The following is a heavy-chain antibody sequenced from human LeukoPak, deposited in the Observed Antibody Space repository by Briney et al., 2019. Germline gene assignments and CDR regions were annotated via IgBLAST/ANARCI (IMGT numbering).Heavy chain of an antibody. D-gene: IGHD3-22*01. CDR3: ARAQDTATALGYLDY. CDR1: GESFSGYY. CDR2: INHSGST. J-gene: IGHJ4*02. V-gene: IGHV4-34*01. Sequence: PSETLSLTCAVYGESFSGYYWSWLRQPPGKGLEWIGEINHSGSTNYNPSLKRRVTISVDTSKNQFSLKLSSVTAADTAVYYCARAQDTATALGYLDYWGQGTLVTVSS.